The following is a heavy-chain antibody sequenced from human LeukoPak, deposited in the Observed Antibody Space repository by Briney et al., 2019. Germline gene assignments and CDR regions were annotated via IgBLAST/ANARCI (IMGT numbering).Heavy chain of an antibody. V-gene: IGHV4-39*07. CDR2: IYYSGST. CDR1: GGSISSSSYY. J-gene: IGHJ5*02. Sequence: PSETLSLTCTVSGGSISSSSYYWGWIRQPPGKGLEWIGSIYYSGSTYYNPSLKSRVTISVDTSKNQFSLKLSSVTAADTAVYYCAREDSSGWSNWFDPWGQGTLVTVSS. D-gene: IGHD6-19*01. CDR3: AREDSSGWSNWFDP.